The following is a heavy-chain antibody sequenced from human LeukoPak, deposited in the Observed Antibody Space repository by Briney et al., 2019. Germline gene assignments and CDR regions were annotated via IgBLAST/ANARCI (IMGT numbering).Heavy chain of an antibody. CDR1: GFSLSSYS. J-gene: IGHJ6*02. CDR3: ARDGHGDGFLTGYSYFGMDV. D-gene: IGHD3-9*01. V-gene: IGHV3-21*01. Sequence: GGSLRLPCAASGFSLSSYSMNWVRQAPGKGLEWVSSITISSTFIYYADSVKGRFTISRDNAESSLFLQMNSLRAEDTAVYFCARDGHGDGFLTGYSYFGMDVWGQGTTVTVSS. CDR2: ITISSTFI.